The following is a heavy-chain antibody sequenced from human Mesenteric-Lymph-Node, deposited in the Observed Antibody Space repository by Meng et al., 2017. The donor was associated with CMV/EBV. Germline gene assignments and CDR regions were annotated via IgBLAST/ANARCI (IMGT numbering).Heavy chain of an antibody. CDR1: GYTLTELS. Sequence: ASVKVSCKVSGYTLTELSMHWVRQAPGKGLEWMGGFDPEDGETIYAQKFQGRVTMTEDTSTDTAYMELSSLRSEDTAVYYCATAYYYDSSGYYIFDYWGQRTLVTVSS. CDR3: ATAYYYDSSGYYIFDY. J-gene: IGHJ4*02. V-gene: IGHV1-24*01. D-gene: IGHD3-22*01. CDR2: FDPEDGET.